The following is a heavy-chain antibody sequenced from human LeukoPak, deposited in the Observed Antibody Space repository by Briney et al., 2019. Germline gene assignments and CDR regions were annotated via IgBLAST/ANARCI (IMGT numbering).Heavy chain of an antibody. J-gene: IGHJ4*02. CDR3: ARAYYGSGSYKFDY. D-gene: IGHD3-10*01. CDR2: IYHSGST. V-gene: IGHV4-4*02. Sequence: KASETLSLTCAVSGGSISSSNWWSWVRQPPGKGLEWIGEIYHSGSTNYNPSLKSRVTISVDKSKNQFSLKLSSVTAADTAVYYCARAYYGSGSYKFDYWGQGTLVTVSS. CDR1: GGSISSSNW.